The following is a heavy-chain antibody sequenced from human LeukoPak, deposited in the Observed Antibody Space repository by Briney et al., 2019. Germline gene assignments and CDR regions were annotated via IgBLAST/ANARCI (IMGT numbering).Heavy chain of an antibody. CDR3: ARVGGYDLEWWFDP. CDR1: GVSISRYY. D-gene: IGHD5-12*01. J-gene: IGHJ5*02. V-gene: IGHV4-4*07. Sequence: SETLSLTCTVSGVSISRYYWSWIRQPAGKGLEWVGRIYSSGSTTYNPSLKSRVTMSVDTSKRQFSLKLSSVTAADTAVYYCARVGGYDLEWWFDPWGQGTLVTVSS. CDR2: IYSSGST.